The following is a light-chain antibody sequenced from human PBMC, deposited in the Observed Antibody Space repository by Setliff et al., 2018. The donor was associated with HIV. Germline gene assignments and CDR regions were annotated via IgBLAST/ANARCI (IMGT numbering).Light chain of an antibody. Sequence: QSVLTQPASVSGSPGQSITISCTGTSSDVGGYNYVSWYQQHPGKAPKLMIYEVSNRPSGVSIRFSGSKSGNTASLTISGLQTEDEADYYCSSYAITNTLPFGTGTKVTVL. CDR2: EVS. V-gene: IGLV2-14*01. CDR1: SSDVGGYNY. CDR3: SSYAITNTLP. J-gene: IGLJ1*01.